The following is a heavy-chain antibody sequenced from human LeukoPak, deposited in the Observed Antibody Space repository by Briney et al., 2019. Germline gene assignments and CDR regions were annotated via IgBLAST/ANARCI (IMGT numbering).Heavy chain of an antibody. D-gene: IGHD3-16*01. CDR2: FDPEDGET. J-gene: IGHJ6*03. V-gene: IGHV1-24*01. CDR1: GYTLTKLS. CDR3: ATGGGLQKGYYYYMDV. Sequence: GASVKLSCKVSGYTLTKLSIHWVRHAPGKGHEWMGGFDPEDGETIYAQKFQGRVTMTEDTSTDTAYMELSSLRSEDTAVYYCATGGGLQKGYYYYMDVWGKGTTVTVSS.